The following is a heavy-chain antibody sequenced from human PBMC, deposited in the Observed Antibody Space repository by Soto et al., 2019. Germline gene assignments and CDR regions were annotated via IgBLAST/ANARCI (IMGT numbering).Heavy chain of an antibody. CDR3: ARDGGQWLAYDAFDI. V-gene: IGHV3-33*01. CDR1: GFTFSSYG. J-gene: IGHJ3*02. CDR2: IWYDGSNK. D-gene: IGHD6-19*01. Sequence: QVQLVESGGGVVQPGRSLRLSCAASGFTFSSYGMHWVRQAPGKGLEWVAVIWYDGSNKYYADSVKGRFTISRDNSKNTLYLQMNSLRAEDTAVYYCARDGGQWLAYDAFDIWGQGTMVTVSS.